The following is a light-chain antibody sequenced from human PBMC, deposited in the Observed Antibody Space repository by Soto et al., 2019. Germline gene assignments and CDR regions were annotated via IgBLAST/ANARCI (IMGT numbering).Light chain of an antibody. CDR1: QSISTW. CDR3: QQYNNWPLT. J-gene: IGKJ3*01. Sequence: DIQMTQSPSALSASVGDRVNITCRASQSISTWLAWYQQKPGEAPKLLMYKASSLDSGVPSRFSGSGSGTEFTLTISSLQSEDFAFYYCQQYNNWPLTFGPGTQGGY. CDR2: KAS. V-gene: IGKV1-5*03.